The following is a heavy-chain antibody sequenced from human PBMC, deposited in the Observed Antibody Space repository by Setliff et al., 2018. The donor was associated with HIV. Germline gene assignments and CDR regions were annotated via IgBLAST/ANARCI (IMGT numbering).Heavy chain of an antibody. CDR1: GGSISSSNYY. Sequence: SETLSLTCAVSGGSISSSNYYWVWIRQPPGKELEWIGSFYYSGSSDYNPSLKSRVTMSVDTSKNQFSLKVKSVTAADTAVYYCARQKKSSSWSPNDYWGQGTLVTVSS. CDR3: ARQKKSSSWSPNDY. J-gene: IGHJ4*02. CDR2: FYYSGSS. V-gene: IGHV4-39*01. D-gene: IGHD2-2*01.